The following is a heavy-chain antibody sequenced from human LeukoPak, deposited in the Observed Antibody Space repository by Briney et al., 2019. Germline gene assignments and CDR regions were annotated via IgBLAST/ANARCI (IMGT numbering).Heavy chain of an antibody. CDR2: ISYDGSDK. Sequence: PGGSLRLSCAASGFTFSDYYMGWIRQAPGKGLEWVAVISYDGSDKFYADSVKGRFTISRDSSKNTLYLQMNSLRPEDTAVYYCARARPSMWIDYWGQGTLVTVSS. CDR3: ARARPSMWIDY. V-gene: IGHV3-30*03. CDR1: GFTFSDYY. D-gene: IGHD5-12*01. J-gene: IGHJ4*02.